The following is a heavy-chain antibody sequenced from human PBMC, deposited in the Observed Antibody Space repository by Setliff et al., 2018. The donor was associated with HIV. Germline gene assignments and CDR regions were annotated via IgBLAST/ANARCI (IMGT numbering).Heavy chain of an antibody. D-gene: IGHD2-2*01. J-gene: IGHJ4*02. Sequence: SVKVSCKTSGDTLSIHPISWVRQAPGQGLEWMGGTIPMFGTANYAQKFQGRVTITTDESTNTGYMELSSLRSEDTAVYYCARESACSSTSCPKVLDYWGQGTLVTVYS. V-gene: IGHV1-69*05. CDR3: ARESACSSTSCPKVLDY. CDR2: TIPMFGTA. CDR1: GDTLSIHP.